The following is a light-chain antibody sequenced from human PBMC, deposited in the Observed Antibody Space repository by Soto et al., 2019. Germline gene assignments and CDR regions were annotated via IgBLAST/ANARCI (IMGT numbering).Light chain of an antibody. CDR1: QSVSITY. V-gene: IGKV3-20*01. CDR3: QQYGSSPLT. CDR2: GTS. J-gene: IGKJ4*01. Sequence: EIVLTQSPGTLSLSPGERATLSCRASQSVSITYLAWYQQKTGQAPRLLIYGTSSRATGIPDRFSGSGSATDFTLTISRLEPEDFAVYYCQQYGSSPLTFGGGTKVEVK.